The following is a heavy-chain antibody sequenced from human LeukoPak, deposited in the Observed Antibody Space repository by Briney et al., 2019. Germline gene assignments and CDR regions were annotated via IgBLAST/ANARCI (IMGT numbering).Heavy chain of an antibody. J-gene: IGHJ4*02. CDR1: GFTFSSYS. CDR2: ISSSSSYI. CDR3: ARWNTMVRGVEDNHFDY. Sequence: GGSLRLSCAASGFTFSSYSMNWVRQAPGKGLEWVSSISSSSSYIYYADSVKGRFTISRDNAKNSLYLQMNSLGAEDTAVYYCARWNTMVRGVEDNHFDYWGQGTLVTVSS. V-gene: IGHV3-21*01. D-gene: IGHD3-10*01.